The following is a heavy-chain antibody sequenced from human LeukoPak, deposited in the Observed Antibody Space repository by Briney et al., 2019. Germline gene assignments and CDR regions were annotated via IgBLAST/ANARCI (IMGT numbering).Heavy chain of an antibody. CDR1: GGSISSGGYY. CDR2: TLHTGRT. V-gene: IGHV4-30-2*02. J-gene: IGHJ4*02. CDR3: ASGSDYFDY. Sequence: SQTLSLTCTVSGGSISSGGYYWSWIRQPPGRGLEWIGYTLHTGRTYYNPPLKSRVTISVDRSKNQFSLKVSSATAADTAVYYCASGSDYFDYWGQGTLVTVSS. D-gene: IGHD1-26*01.